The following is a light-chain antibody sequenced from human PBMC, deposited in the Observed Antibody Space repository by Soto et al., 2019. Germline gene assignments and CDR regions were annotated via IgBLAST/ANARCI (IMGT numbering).Light chain of an antibody. J-gene: IGKJ2*01. CDR3: HHYGYGADT. V-gene: IGKV3-20*01. CDR1: QSVRTNY. Sequence: ELVLTQSPGTLSLSPGERATLSCRASQSVRTNYLAWYQQQPGQAPRLLIFGASSRATGIPDRFSGSGSGTDFTLTISRLEPEDSAVYFCHHYGYGADTFGQGTKLEIK. CDR2: GAS.